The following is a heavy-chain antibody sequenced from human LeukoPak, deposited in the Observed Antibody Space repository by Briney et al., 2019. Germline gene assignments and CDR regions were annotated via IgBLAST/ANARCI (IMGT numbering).Heavy chain of an antibody. CDR2: MNPNSGNT. V-gene: IGHV1-8*02. CDR1: GYTFTSYA. J-gene: IGHJ6*03. Sequence: GASVKVSCKASGYTFTSYATNWVRQAPGQGLEWMGWMNPNSGNTGYAQKFQGRVTMTRNTSISTAYMELSSLRSEDTAVDYCARAPYYYGSGSYFRGSYYYYYMDVWGKGTTVTISS. CDR3: ARAPYYYGSGSYFRGSYYYYYMDV. D-gene: IGHD3-10*01.